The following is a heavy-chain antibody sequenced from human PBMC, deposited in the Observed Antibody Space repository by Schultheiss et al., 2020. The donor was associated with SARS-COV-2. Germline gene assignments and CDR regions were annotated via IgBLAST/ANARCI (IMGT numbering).Heavy chain of an antibody. CDR3: ARNGVPQSALIAAAGTDYFDL. CDR2: IYYSGST. D-gene: IGHD6-13*01. CDR1: GGSISSYY. J-gene: IGHJ2*01. Sequence: SETLSLTCTVSGGSISSYYWSWIRQPPGKGLERIGYIYYSGSTNYNPSLKSRVTISVDTSKNQFSLKLSSVTAADTAVYYCARNGVPQSALIAAAGTDYFDLWGRGTLVTVSS. V-gene: IGHV4-59*08.